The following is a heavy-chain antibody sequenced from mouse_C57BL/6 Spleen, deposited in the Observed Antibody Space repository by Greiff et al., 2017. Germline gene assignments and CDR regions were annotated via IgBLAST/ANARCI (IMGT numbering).Heavy chain of an antibody. CDR2: IYPRSGNT. CDR3: AMEVVATPYYAMDY. CDR1: GYTFTSYG. Sequence: QVQLQQSGAELARPGASVKLSCKASGYTFTSYGISWVKQRTGQGLEWIGEIYPRSGNTYYNEKFKGKATLTADKSSSTAYMELRSLTSEDSAVYFCAMEVVATPYYAMDYWGQGTSVTVSS. D-gene: IGHD1-1*01. V-gene: IGHV1-81*01. J-gene: IGHJ4*01.